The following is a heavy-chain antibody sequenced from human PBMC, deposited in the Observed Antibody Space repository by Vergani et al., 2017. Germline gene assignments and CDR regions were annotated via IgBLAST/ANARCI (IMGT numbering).Heavy chain of an antibody. CDR1: NDSVSNTFYY. Sequence: QVQLQESGPGLVKPSETLSLTCTVSNDSVSNTFYYWGWIRQPAGKGLEWIGRIHSSGTTNYNPSLKSRVTLSVDTSKNQLSLRMTSVTAADTAVYYCARDSWTSELRGVYWFDTWGQGTLVSVSS. D-gene: IGHD3-10*01. V-gene: IGHV4-61*02. CDR2: IHSSGTT. CDR3: ARDSWTSELRGVYWFDT. J-gene: IGHJ5*02.